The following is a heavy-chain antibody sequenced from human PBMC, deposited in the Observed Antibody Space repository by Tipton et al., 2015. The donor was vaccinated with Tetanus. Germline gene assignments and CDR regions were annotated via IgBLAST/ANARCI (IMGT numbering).Heavy chain of an antibody. CDR2: INSHGTST. CDR1: GFTLRRYG. CDR3: ANLIPAAGKVNRNRFYGLDV. Sequence: SLRLSCAASGFTLRRYGMHWVRQAPGKGLVWLSRINSHGTSTSYADSGKGRFIISRDNDKNTLYLDMHSLGAEDTAVYYCANLIPAAGKVNRNRFYGLDVWGQGTTVTVSS. D-gene: IGHD3-16*01. V-gene: IGHV3-74*01. J-gene: IGHJ6*02.